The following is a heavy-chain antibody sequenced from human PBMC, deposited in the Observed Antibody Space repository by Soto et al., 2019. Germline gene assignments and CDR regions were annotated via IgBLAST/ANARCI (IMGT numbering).Heavy chain of an antibody. D-gene: IGHD3-3*01. CDR2: IYSSGST. V-gene: IGHV4-4*07. CDR1: GGAIVRHY. CDR3: ARGQRFSDWFDP. Sequence: SETLSLTCTISGGAIVRHYWTWIRQPAGKGLEWIGRIYSSGSTQYSPSLQSRVTMSLDTSKNQFSLRLESVTAADTAVYYCARGQRFSDWFDPWGQGTLVTVSS. J-gene: IGHJ5*02.